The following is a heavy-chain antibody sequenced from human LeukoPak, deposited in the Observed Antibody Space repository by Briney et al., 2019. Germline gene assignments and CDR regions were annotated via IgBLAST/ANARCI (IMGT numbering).Heavy chain of an antibody. CDR1: GGSISSHY. CDR3: ARDPSEVSI. CDR2: IYYSGST. D-gene: IGHD6-6*01. Sequence: SETLSLTCTVSGGSISSHYWSWIRQPPGKGLEWIGYIYYSGSTNYNPSLKSRVTISVDTSKNQFSLKLSSVTAADTAVYYCARDPSEVSIWGQGTMATVSS. J-gene: IGHJ3*02. V-gene: IGHV4-59*11.